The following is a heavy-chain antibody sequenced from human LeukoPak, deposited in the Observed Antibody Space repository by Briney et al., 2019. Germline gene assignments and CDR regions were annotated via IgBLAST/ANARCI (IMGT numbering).Heavy chain of an antibody. V-gene: IGHV4-61*02. Sequence: SQTLSLTCTVSGGSISSGSYYWSCIRQPAGKGLEWLGRIYTSGSTNYNPSLKSRVTISVDTSKNQFSLKLSSVTAADTAVYYCARERMIDSSGYRDAFDIWGQGTMVTVSS. D-gene: IGHD3-22*01. CDR1: GGSISSGSYY. CDR3: ARERMIDSSGYRDAFDI. J-gene: IGHJ3*02. CDR2: IYTSGST.